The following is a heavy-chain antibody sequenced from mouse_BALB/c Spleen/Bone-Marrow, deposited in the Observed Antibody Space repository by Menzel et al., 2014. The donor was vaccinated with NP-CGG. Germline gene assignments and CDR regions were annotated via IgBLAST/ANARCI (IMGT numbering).Heavy chain of an antibody. V-gene: IGHV1S74*01. Sequence: VKLMESGPQLVRPGASVKISCKASGYSFTSYWMHWVKQRPGQGLEWIGMIDPSDSETRLSQMFKDKATLTVDKFSSTAYMQLSGRTSEDSAVFSCASYGSSPAWFAYWGQGTLVTVSA. J-gene: IGHJ3*01. CDR3: ASYGSSPAWFAY. D-gene: IGHD1-1*01. CDR1: GYSFTSYW. CDR2: IDPSDSET.